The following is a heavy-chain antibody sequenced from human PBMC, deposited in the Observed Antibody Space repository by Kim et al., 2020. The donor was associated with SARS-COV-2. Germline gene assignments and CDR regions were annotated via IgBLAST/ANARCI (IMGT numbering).Heavy chain of an antibody. V-gene: IGHV4-31*03. CDR1: GGSISSGGYY. Sequence: SETLSLTCTVSGGSISSGGYYWSWIRQHPGKGLEWIGYIYYSGSTYYNPSLKSRVTISVDTSKNQFSLKLSSVTAADTAVYYCARRRVGATWSDPWGQGTLVTVSS. CDR3: ARRRVGATWSDP. D-gene: IGHD1-26*01. J-gene: IGHJ4*02. CDR2: IYYSGST.